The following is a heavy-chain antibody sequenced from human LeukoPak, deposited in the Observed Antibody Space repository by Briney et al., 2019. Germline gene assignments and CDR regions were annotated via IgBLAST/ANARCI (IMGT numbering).Heavy chain of an antibody. CDR1: GFTFTNNW. CDR2: ISGSGGST. V-gene: IGHV3-23*01. CDR3: AKAVWQYQLPHYYYGMDV. Sequence: GGSLRLSCAASGFTFTNNWMSWVRQAPGKGLEWVSAISGSGGSTYYADSVKGRFTISRDNSKNTLYLQMNSLRAEDTAVYYCAKAVWQYQLPHYYYGMDVWGQGTTVTVSS. D-gene: IGHD2-2*01. J-gene: IGHJ6*02.